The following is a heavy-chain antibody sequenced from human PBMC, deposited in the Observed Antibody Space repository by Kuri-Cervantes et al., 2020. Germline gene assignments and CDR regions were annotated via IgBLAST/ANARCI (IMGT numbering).Heavy chain of an antibody. J-gene: IGHJ4*02. Sequence: GGSLRLSCAASGFIFNTYAMTWVRQAPGKGLEWVSAVTESGGTTYYADSVKGRFTISRDNSKNTVYLLMNSLRVDDTGIYYCAKGRVGDPGYWGQGTQVTVSS. V-gene: IGHV3-23*01. CDR3: AKGRVGDPGY. CDR2: VTESGGTT. CDR1: GFIFNTYA.